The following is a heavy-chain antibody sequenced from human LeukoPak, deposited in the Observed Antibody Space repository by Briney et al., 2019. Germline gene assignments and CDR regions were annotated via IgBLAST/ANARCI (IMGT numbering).Heavy chain of an antibody. V-gene: IGHV1-2*02. J-gene: IGHJ6*02. D-gene: IGHD3-22*01. CDR3: ARDLIGGPSIFYYGMDV. CDR1: GYTFTGYY. Sequence: ASVKVSCMASGYTFTGYYMHWLRQAPGQGLEWMGWINPNSGGANYAQKFQGRVTMTRDTSISTAYMELSRLRSDDTAVYYCARDLIGGPSIFYYGMDVWGQGTTVTVSS. CDR2: INPNSGGA.